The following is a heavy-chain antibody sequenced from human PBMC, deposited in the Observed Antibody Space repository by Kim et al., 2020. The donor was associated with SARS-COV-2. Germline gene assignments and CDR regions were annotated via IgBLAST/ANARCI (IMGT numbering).Heavy chain of an antibody. J-gene: IGHJ4*02. CDR1: GFTFSSYA. D-gene: IGHD3-22*01. V-gene: IGHV3-30*04. CDR3: ARRLYHHGGVYYPFDF. CDR2: ISYDGNQK. Sequence: GGSLRLSCAASGFTFSSYAMYWVRQAPGKGLEWVAGISYDGNQKYYPDSVKGRLTISRDRSKNTIYVQMDSLRPDDTAFYYCARRLYHHGGVYYPFDFWGQGTLVTVSS.